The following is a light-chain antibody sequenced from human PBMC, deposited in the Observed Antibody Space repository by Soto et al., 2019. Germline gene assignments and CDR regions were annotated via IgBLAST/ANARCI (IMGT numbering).Light chain of an antibody. CDR1: QDIGKD. V-gene: IGKV1-6*01. Sequence: AIQMTQSPSSLSASVGDTVTFTCRASQDIGKDLGWYQQKPGEAPVLLIYEASTAQSGVPSRFTGSGSGTEFTLTISSLQPEDFATYYCQQDYNYPRTFGQGTRVEIK. J-gene: IGKJ1*01. CDR2: EAS. CDR3: QQDYNYPRT.